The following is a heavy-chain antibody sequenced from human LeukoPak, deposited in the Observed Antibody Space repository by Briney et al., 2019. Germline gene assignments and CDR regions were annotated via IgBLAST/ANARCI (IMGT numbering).Heavy chain of an antibody. V-gene: IGHV3-23*01. CDR1: GFTFSNYA. CDR2: ITDRGGST. Sequence: PGGSLRLSCAASGFTFSNYAMAWVRQAPGKGLEWVSAITDRGGSTYYTDSVKGRFTISRDNSKNTLYLQMTSLRAEDTAVYYCAKGSRGYYPYYFDYWGQGTLVTVSS. D-gene: IGHD2/OR15-2a*01. CDR3: AKGSRGYYPYYFDY. J-gene: IGHJ4*02.